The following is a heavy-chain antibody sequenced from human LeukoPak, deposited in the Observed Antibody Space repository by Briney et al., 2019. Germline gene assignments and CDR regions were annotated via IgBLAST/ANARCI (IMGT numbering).Heavy chain of an antibody. D-gene: IGHD4-23*01. V-gene: IGHV4-59*01. CDR1: GGSISSYY. Sequence: SETLSLTCTVSGGSISSYYWSWIRQPPGKGLEWIGYIYYSGSTNYNPSLKSRVTISVDTSKNQFSLKLSSVTAADTAVYYCARVVKLQLYYYYMDVWGKGTTVTVSS. J-gene: IGHJ6*03. CDR3: ARVVKLQLYYYYMDV. CDR2: IYYSGST.